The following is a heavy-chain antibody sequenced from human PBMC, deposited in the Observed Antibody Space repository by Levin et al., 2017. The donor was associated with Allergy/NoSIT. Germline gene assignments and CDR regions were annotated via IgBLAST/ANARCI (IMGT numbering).Heavy chain of an antibody. D-gene: IGHD5-18*01. CDR1: GFSFSSYS. CDR2: ISSSSSYI. CDR3: ARAQVVTPMVTTVVLPIAATRPSGQAPAVQPQASTSPASPGALKFQGDEDYYYYGMDV. Sequence: GGSLRLSCAASGFSFSSYSMNWVRQAPGKGLEWVSSISSSSSYIYYADSVKGRFTISRDNAKNSLYLQMNSLRAEDTAVYYCARAQVVTPMVTTVVLPIAATRPSGQAPAVQPQASTSPASPGALKFQGDEDYYYYGMDVWGQGTTVTVSS. V-gene: IGHV3-21*01. J-gene: IGHJ6*02.